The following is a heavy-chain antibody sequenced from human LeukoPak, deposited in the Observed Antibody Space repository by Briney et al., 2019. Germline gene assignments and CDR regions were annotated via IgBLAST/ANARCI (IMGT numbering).Heavy chain of an antibody. CDR2: ISSSSSTI. Sequence: GGSLRLSCAASGFTFSSYSMNWVRQAPGKGLEWVSYISSSSSTIYYADSVKGRFTISRDNAKNSLYLQMNSLRAEDTAVYYCARDGYNWGFGYWGQGTLVTASS. D-gene: IGHD1-1*01. J-gene: IGHJ4*02. CDR3: ARDGYNWGFGY. V-gene: IGHV3-48*01. CDR1: GFTFSSYS.